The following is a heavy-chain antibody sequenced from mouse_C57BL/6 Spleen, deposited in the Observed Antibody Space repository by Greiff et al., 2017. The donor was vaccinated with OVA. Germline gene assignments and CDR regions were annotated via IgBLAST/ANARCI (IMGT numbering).Heavy chain of an antibody. D-gene: IGHD3-3*01. CDR3: ARGGGTFYYAMDY. J-gene: IGHJ4*01. CDR1: GYTFTSYW. CDR2: IYPGSGST. Sequence: QVQLQQPGAELVKPGASVKMSCKASGYTFTSYWITWVKQRPGQGLEWIGDIYPGSGSTNYNEKFKRKATLTVTTSSSPAYMQLSSLTSEDSAVYYCARGGGTFYYAMDYWGQGTSVTVSS. V-gene: IGHV1-55*01.